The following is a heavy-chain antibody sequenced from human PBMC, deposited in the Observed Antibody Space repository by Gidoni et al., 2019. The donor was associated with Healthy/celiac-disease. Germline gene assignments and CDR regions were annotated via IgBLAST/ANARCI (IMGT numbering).Heavy chain of an antibody. CDR3: ARGRKGWELPD. D-gene: IGHD1-26*01. J-gene: IGHJ4*02. CDR2: ISSNGGST. CDR1: GFTFSSYA. Sequence: EVQLVESGEGLVQPGGSLRLSCAASGFTFSSYAMHWVRQAPGKGLEYVSAISSNGGSTYYADSVKGRFTISRDNSKNTLYLQMGSLRAEDMAVYYCARGRKGWELPDWGQGTLVTVSS. V-gene: IGHV3-64*02.